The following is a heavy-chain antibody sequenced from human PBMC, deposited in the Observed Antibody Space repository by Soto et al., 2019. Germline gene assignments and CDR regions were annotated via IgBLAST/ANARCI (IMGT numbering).Heavy chain of an antibody. CDR1: GFTFSSYG. V-gene: IGHV3-33*01. Sequence: QVQLVESGGGVVQPGRSLRLSCAASGFTFSSYGMHWVRQAPGKGLEWVAVIWYDGSNKYYADSVKGRFTISRDNSKNPQYMQMNSLRAEDTAVYYCARDLRGYSYGNLDYLGQGTLVTVSS. CDR2: IWYDGSNK. D-gene: IGHD5-18*01. CDR3: ARDLRGYSYGNLDY. J-gene: IGHJ4*02.